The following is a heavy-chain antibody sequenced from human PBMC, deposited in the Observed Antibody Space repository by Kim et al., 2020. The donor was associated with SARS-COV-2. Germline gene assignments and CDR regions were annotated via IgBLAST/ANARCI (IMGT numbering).Heavy chain of an antibody. V-gene: IGHV3-74*01. CDR2: INSDGSST. J-gene: IGHJ6*02. CDR1: GFTFSSYW. CDR3: ARAEVDSGYDRTLLPGQYYYYGMDV. Sequence: GGSLRLSCAASGFTFSSYWMHWVRQAPGKGLVWVSRINSDGSSTSYADSVKGRFTISRDNAKNTLYLQMNSLRAEDTAVYYCARAEVDSGYDRTLLPGQYYYYGMDVWGQGTTVTVSS. D-gene: IGHD5-12*01.